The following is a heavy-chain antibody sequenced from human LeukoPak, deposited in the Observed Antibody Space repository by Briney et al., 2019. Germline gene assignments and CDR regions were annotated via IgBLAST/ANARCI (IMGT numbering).Heavy chain of an antibody. CDR3: ARGVEPLAANTLAY. D-gene: IGHD1-14*01. V-gene: IGHV3-53*01. J-gene: IGHJ4*02. CDR1: GFTFITND. CDR2: LYSDGNT. Sequence: PGGSLRLSCAASGFTFITNDMTWVRQAPGKGLERVSVLYSDGNTKYADSVQGRFTISRDNSKNTLYLEMNSLSPDDTAVYYCARGVEPLAANTLAYWGQGTLVTVSS.